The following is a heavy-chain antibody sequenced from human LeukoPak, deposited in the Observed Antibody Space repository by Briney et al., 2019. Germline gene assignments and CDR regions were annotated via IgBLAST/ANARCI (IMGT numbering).Heavy chain of an antibody. D-gene: IGHD2-15*01. Sequence: GGSLRLSCAASGFTFSSYSMNWVRQAPGKGLEWVSSISSSSSYIYYADSVKGRFTISRDNAKNSLYLQMNSLRAEDTAVYYCATQLAVVTPGAFDIWGQGTMVTASS. CDR1: GFTFSSYS. J-gene: IGHJ3*02. V-gene: IGHV3-21*01. CDR2: ISSSSSYI. CDR3: ATQLAVVTPGAFDI.